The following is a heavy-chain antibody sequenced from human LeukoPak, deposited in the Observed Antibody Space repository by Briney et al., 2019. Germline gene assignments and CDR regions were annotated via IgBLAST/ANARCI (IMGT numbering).Heavy chain of an antibody. J-gene: IGHJ6*01. CDR2: IKQDASEI. Sequence: GGSLRLTCAASGFRLCSYWMSWVRQAPGKGLEWVANIKQDASEIYYVDSVKGRFTISRDNAKNSLYLQMNSLRAEDTAVYYCARVRVDYGYYGMDVWGQGTTVTVSS. CDR1: GFRLCSYW. V-gene: IGHV3-7*05. CDR3: ARVRVDYGYYGMDV. D-gene: IGHD4-17*01.